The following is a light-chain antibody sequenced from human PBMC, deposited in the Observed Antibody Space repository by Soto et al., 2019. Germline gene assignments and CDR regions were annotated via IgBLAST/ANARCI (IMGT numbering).Light chain of an antibody. CDR3: QQYVHRPPEA. CDR1: QSVSSS. V-gene: IGKV3-15*01. CDR2: DTS. Sequence: EIVVTQSPATLSVSPGERVTLSCRASQSVSSSLAWYQQRPGQAPRLLIYDTSTRAAGIAARFSGSGSGTEFTLTLSSLQSEDSAVYYCQQYVHRPPEAFGQGTKVDIK. J-gene: IGKJ1*01.